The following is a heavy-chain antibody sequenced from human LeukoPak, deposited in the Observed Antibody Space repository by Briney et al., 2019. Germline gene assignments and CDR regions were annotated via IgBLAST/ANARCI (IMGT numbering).Heavy chain of an antibody. CDR3: ARRLGTADFWSGYYPHDAFDI. J-gene: IGHJ3*02. Sequence: SETLSLTCIVSGGSISSYYWSWIRQPPGKGLEWIGYIYYSGSTNYNPSLKSRVTISVDTSKNQFSLKLSSVTAADTAVYYCARRLGTADFWSGYYPHDAFDIWGQGTMVTVSS. V-gene: IGHV4-59*01. CDR2: IYYSGST. D-gene: IGHD3-3*01. CDR1: GGSISSYY.